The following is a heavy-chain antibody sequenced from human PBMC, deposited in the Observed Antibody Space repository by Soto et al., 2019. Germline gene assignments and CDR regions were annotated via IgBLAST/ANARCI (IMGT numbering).Heavy chain of an antibody. CDR2: IKSKTDGGTT. CDR3: TTLESSSNYGYYYYGMDV. Sequence: GGSLRLSCAASGFTFSNAWMNWVRQAPGKGLEWVGRIKSKTDGGTTDYAAPVKGRFTISRDDSKNTLYLQMNSLKTEDTAVYYCTTLESSSNYGYYYYGMDVWGQGTTVTVSS. CDR1: GFTFSNAW. D-gene: IGHD4-4*01. V-gene: IGHV3-15*07. J-gene: IGHJ6*02.